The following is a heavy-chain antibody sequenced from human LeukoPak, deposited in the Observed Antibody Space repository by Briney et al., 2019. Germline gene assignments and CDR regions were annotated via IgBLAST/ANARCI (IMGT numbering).Heavy chain of an antibody. CDR1: GGSFSGYY. D-gene: IGHD1-26*01. J-gene: IGHJ6*03. V-gene: IGHV4-34*01. CDR2: INHSGST. Sequence: SETLSLNCAVYGGSFSGYYWSWIRQPPGKGLEWIGEINHSGSTNYNPSLKSRVTISVDTSKNQFSLKLSSVTAADTAVYYCARGELQGHYYYYYYMDVWGKGTTVTVSS. CDR3: ARGELQGHYYYYYYMDV.